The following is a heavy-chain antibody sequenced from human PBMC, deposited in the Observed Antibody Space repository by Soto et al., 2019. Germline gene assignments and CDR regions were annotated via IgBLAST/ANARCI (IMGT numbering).Heavy chain of an antibody. CDR3: VRDGTKTLRDWFDP. V-gene: IGHV4-4*07. Sequence: SETLSLTYTVSDAYISGFYWSWIRKSAGKGLEWIGRIYATGTTDYNPSLKSRVMMSVDTSKKQFSLKLRSVTAADTAVYYCVRDGTKTLRDWFDPWGQGISVTVSS. CDR2: IYATGTT. CDR1: DAYISGFY. D-gene: IGHD1-1*01. J-gene: IGHJ5*02.